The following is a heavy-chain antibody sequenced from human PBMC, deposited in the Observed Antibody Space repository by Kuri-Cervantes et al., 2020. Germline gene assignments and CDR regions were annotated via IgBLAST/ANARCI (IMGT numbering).Heavy chain of an antibody. CDR3: ARVTMVDYYFDY. Sequence: GSLRLSCTVSGGSISSNNYYWGWIRQPPGKGLEWIGNIYYFGRTYYNPYPKSRVTISVDTSKNQFSLKLSSVTAADTAMYFCARVTMVDYYFDYWGQGTLVTVSS. J-gene: IGHJ4*02. D-gene: IGHD3-10*01. V-gene: IGHV4-39*01. CDR1: GGSISSNNYY. CDR2: IYYFGRT.